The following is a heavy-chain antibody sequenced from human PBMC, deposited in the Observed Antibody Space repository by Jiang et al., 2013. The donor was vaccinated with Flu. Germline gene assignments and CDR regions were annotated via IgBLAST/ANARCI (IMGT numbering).Heavy chain of an antibody. Sequence: LLKPSETLSLTCAVYGGSFSGYYWSWIRQPPGKGLEWIGEINHSGSTNYNPSLKSRVTISVDTSKNQFSLKLSSVTAADTAVYYCARVPTNPRRGSSTNCPWGQGTLVTVSS. CDR3: ARVPTNPRRGSSTNCP. CDR1: GGSFSGYY. CDR2: INHSGST. V-gene: IGHV4-34*01. J-gene: IGHJ5*02. D-gene: IGHD2-2*01.